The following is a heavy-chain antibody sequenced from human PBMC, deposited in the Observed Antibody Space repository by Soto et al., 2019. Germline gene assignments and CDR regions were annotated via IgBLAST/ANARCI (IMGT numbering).Heavy chain of an antibody. Sequence: QEQLRESGPGLVKTSWTLSLTCAVSGGSISTITWWRWGRRPPGKGLQWIGEIYHSGSTNYNPSLKSRDTISVDKSKNQFPLELSSVTAADTAVYYCARDIGSCSSTSCRPFGYWGQGTVVTVSS. CDR2: IYHSGST. CDR1: GGSISTITW. V-gene: IGHV4-4*02. J-gene: IGHJ4*02. D-gene: IGHD2-2*03. CDR3: ARDIGSCSSTSCRPFGY.